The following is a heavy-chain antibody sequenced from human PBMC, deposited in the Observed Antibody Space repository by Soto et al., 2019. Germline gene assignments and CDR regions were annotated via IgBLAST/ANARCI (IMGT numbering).Heavy chain of an antibody. CDR1: GGSFSGYY. V-gene: IGHV4-34*01. CDR2: INHSGST. D-gene: IGHD2-2*01. J-gene: IGHJ6*03. CDR3: ARGGNCSSTSCSGGYYYMDV. Sequence: SETLSLTCAVYGGSFSGYYWSWIRQPPGKGLEWIGEINHSGSTNYNPSLKSRVTISVDTSKNQFSLKLSSVTAADTAVYYCARGGNCSSTSCSGGYYYMDVWGKGTTVTVSS.